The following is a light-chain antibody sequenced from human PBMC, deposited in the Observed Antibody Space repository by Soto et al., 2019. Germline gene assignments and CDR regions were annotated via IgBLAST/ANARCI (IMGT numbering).Light chain of an antibody. CDR3: GTCDSSLSAVV. CDR1: SSNIGNNY. CDR2: ANN. J-gene: IGLJ2*01. V-gene: IGLV1-51*01. Sequence: QSVLTQPPSVSAAPGQKVTISCSGSSSNIGNNYVSWYQQLPGTAPKLLIYANNKRPSGIPDRFSGSKSGTSATLGITGRQTGDEADYYCGTCDSSLSAVVFGGGTKLTVL.